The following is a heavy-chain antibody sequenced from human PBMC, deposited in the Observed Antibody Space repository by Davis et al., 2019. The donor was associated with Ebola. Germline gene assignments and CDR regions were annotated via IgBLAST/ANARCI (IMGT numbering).Heavy chain of an antibody. V-gene: IGHV4-4*02. CDR2: IYPSGST. D-gene: IGHD5-12*01. J-gene: IGHJ4*02. CDR3: ARRWGGYGDY. CDR1: GGSISSSTW. Sequence: SETLSLTCAVSGGSISSSTWWSWVRQSPGKGLEWIGEIYPSGSTNYNPSLKSRVTISVDTSKNQFSLKLSSVTAADTAVYYCARRWGGYGDYWGQGTLVTVSS.